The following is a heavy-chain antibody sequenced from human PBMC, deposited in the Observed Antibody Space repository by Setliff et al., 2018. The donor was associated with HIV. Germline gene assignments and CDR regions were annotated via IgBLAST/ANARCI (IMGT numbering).Heavy chain of an antibody. CDR2: VYASGGT. CDR1: GASIISASLY. Sequence: SGTLSLTCTVSGASIISASLYWTWIRQPAGKGLEYIGHVYASGGTDYNPSLKTRVTISVDTSKTQFSLKLHSGTDADTAVFYRARALPATYNWFDPWGQGTLVTVSS. V-gene: IGHV4-61*09. D-gene: IGHD2-2*01. J-gene: IGHJ5*02. CDR3: ARALPATYNWFDP.